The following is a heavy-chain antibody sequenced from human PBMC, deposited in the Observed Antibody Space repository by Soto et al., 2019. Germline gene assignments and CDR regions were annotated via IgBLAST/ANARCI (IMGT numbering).Heavy chain of an antibody. V-gene: IGHV4-39*01. D-gene: IGHD3-3*01. CDR1: GGSITSGGYF. CDR2: VHSTGGT. J-gene: IGHJ6*02. Sequence: PSETLSLTCTVSGGSITSGGYFWDWIRQPPGKGLEWIGTVHSTGGTYYSPSLRSRVTISVDTSKNLLSLKMTSARAKDTAVYFCAKREDSSRFGGLDIWGQGTAVTVSS. CDR3: AKREDSSRFGGLDI.